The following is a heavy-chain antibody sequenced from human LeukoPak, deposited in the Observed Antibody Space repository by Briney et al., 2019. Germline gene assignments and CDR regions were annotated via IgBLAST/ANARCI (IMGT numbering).Heavy chain of an antibody. CDR3: SKHKPAYDILTGYWTSGPFDY. CDR2: ISAYNGNT. J-gene: IGHJ4*02. CDR1: GYTFTSYG. D-gene: IGHD3-9*01. Sequence: ASVKVSCKASGYTFTSYGISWVRQAPGQGLEWMGWISAYNGNTNYAQKLQGRVTMTTDTSTSTAYMELRSLRSDDTAVYYCSKHKPAYDILTGYWTSGPFDYWGQGTLVTVSS. V-gene: IGHV1-18*01.